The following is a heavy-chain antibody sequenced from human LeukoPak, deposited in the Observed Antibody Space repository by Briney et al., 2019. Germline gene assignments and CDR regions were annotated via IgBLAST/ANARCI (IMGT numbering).Heavy chain of an antibody. CDR2: IKQDGSET. D-gene: IGHD2-2*01. J-gene: IGHJ1*01. CDR3: AGGRYSSSLG. Sequence: GGSLRLSCAASGFTFGTYWMNWVRQAPGKGLEWVANIKQDGSETYYVDSVKGRFTISRDNAKKSLFLQMNSLRVEDTAVYYCAGGRYSSSLGWGQGTLVTVSS. CDR1: GFTFGTYW. V-gene: IGHV3-7*04.